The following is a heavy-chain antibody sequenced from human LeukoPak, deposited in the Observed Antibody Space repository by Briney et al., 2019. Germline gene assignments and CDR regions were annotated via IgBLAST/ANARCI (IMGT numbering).Heavy chain of an antibody. V-gene: IGHV4-34*01. CDR2: INHSGST. CDR3: ARGGGSPEF. D-gene: IGHD1-26*01. J-gene: IGHJ4*02. CDR1: GGSFSGYY. Sequence: SETLSLTCAVYGGSFSGYYWSWIRQPPGKGLEWIGEINHSGSTNYNPSLKSRVTISVDTSKNQFSLKLSSVTTADTAVYYCARGGGSPEFWGQGTQVTVSS.